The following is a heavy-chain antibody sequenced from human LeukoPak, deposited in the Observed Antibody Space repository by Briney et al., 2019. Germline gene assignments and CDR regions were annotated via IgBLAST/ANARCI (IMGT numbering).Heavy chain of an antibody. CDR1: GGSFSGYY. V-gene: IGHV4-34*01. D-gene: IGHD4-23*01. CDR3: ARVTHAFDI. Sequence: SETLSLTCAVYGGSFSGYYWSWIRQPPGKGLEWIGEINHSGSTNYNPSLKSRVTISVDTSKNRFSLKLSSVTAADTAVYYCARVTHAFDIWGQGTMVTVSS. CDR2: INHSGST. J-gene: IGHJ3*02.